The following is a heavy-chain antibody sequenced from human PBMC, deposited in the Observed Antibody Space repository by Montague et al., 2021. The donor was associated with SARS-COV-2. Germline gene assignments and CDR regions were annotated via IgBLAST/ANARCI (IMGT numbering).Heavy chain of an antibody. CDR2: IYYTGST. CDR3: ARDTRIAMLVVVTRYGLDD. Sequence: SETLSLTCTVSGGSISSSSYYWGWIRQPPGKGLEWIGSIYYTGSTYYDPSLKSRVTISVDTSKNQFSLKLSSVTAADTAVYYCARDTRIAMLVVVTRYGLDDWGQGTPVTVSS. CDR1: GGSISSSSYY. J-gene: IGHJ6*02. D-gene: IGHD3-22*01. V-gene: IGHV4-39*07.